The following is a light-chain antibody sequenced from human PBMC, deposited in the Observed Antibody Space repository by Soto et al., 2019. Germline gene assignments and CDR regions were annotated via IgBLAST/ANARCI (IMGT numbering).Light chain of an antibody. Sequence: QSVLTQPHSASGTPGQIVAISCSGSSXNIGSNTVTWYQQLPGTAPKLLIYSTSQRSSGVPGRFSGSKSGASASLSISGLQSEDEADYYCAAWDDRLDVYVFGTGTKVIFL. CDR3: AAWDDRLDVYV. J-gene: IGLJ1*01. CDR2: STS. CDR1: SXNIGSNT. V-gene: IGLV1-44*01.